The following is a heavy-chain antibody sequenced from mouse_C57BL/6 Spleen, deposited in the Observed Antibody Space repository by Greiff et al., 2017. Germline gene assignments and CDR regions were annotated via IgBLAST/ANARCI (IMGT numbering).Heavy chain of an antibody. D-gene: IGHD2-2*01. J-gene: IGHJ2*01. V-gene: IGHV1-81*01. Sequence: VQLQQSGAELARPGASVKLSCKASGYTFTSYGISWVKQRTGQGLEWIGEIYPRSGNTYYNEKFKGKATLTADKSSSTAYMELRSLTSEDSAVDFCARRYYGYDEVDYWGQGTTLTVSS. CDR2: IYPRSGNT. CDR1: GYTFTSYG. CDR3: ARRYYGYDEVDY.